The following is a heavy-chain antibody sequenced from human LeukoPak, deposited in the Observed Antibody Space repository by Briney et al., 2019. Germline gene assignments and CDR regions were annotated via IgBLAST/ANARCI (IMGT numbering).Heavy chain of an antibody. V-gene: IGHV3-15*01. D-gene: IGHD3-16*01. CDR1: GFTFSNAW. J-gene: IGHJ4*02. CDR2: IKSKTEGGTT. Sequence: GGSLRLSCAASGFTFSNAWMSWVRQAPGKGLEWVGRIKSKTEGGTTDYAAPVKGRFTISRDDSKNTLYLQMNSLKTEDTAVYYCTTDAGGGLGGYYFDYWGQGTLVTVSS. CDR3: TTDAGGGLGGYYFDY.